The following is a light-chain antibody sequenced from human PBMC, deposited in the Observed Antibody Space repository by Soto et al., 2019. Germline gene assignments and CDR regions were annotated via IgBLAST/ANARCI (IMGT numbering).Light chain of an antibody. J-gene: IGKJ2*01. CDR2: GAF. CDR1: QSVGSTY. CDR3: QQYGTSPST. V-gene: IGKV3-20*01. Sequence: PGERATISCRASQSVGSTYLAWYQQRNGQPPRLLIYGAFSRATGISHRFSDSGSETDFTLTINGLEPEDFAVYFCQQYGTSPSTFGQGTKLEIK.